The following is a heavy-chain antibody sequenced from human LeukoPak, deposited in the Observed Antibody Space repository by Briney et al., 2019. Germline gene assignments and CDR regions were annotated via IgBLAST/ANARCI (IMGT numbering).Heavy chain of an antibody. CDR1: GYTFTSYY. D-gene: IGHD2-2*01. CDR3: ATRSTSCYECLDY. J-gene: IGHJ4*02. CDR2: INPSGGST. V-gene: IGHV1-46*01. Sequence: ASVKVSCKASGYTFTSYYMHWVRQAPGQGLEWMGIINPSGGSTSYAQKFQGRVTMTRDTSISTAYMELSRLRSDDTAVYYCATRSTSCYECLDYWGQGTLVTVSS.